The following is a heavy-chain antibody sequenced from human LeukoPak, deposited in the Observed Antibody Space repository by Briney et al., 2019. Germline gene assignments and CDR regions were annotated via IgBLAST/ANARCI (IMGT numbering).Heavy chain of an antibody. CDR3: ARHSSMVRGVMDY. CDR2: INSDGSSP. V-gene: IGHV3-74*01. Sequence: PGGSLRLSCAASGFTFSSYWMHWVRQAPGKGLVWVSRINSDGSSPNYADSVKGRFTISRDNAKNTLYLQMNSLRAEDTAVYYCARHSSMVRGVMDYWGQGTLVTVSS. D-gene: IGHD3-10*01. CDR1: GFTFSSYW. J-gene: IGHJ4*02.